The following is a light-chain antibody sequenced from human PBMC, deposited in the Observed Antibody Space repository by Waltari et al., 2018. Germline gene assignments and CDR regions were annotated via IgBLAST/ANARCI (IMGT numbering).Light chain of an antibody. CDR1: QRITSE. J-gene: IGKJ1*01. V-gene: IGKV1-39*01. CDR2: AAA. Sequence: DIPMTQSTSSLYASVADRVTNTCRASQRITSELNWYQKKPGKAPKLLVYAAASLQIGVPSRCSVSGTGTDFTLTISSLQPEDVATYYCQQSYSTATFGQGTKVEIK. CDR3: QQSYSTAT.